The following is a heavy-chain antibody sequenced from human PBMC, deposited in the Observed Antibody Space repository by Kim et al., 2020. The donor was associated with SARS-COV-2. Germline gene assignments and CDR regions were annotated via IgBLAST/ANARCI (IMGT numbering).Heavy chain of an antibody. Sequence: GGSLRLSCAASGFTFSTYAMIWLRQAPGKGLEWVSGISGSGDSTYYADSVKGRFTISRDNSKKPLYLQMNSLRAEDTAAYYCAKGTYGVGDYVPFYFWG. CDR2: ISGSGDST. D-gene: IGHD4-17*01. V-gene: IGHV3-23*01. CDR3: AKGTYGVGDYVPFYF. CDR1: GFTFSTYA. J-gene: IGHJ4*01.